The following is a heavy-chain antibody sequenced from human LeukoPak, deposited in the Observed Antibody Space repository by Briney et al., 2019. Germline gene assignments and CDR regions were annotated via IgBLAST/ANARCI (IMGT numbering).Heavy chain of an antibody. J-gene: IGHJ4*02. CDR1: GFTFSSYW. V-gene: IGHV3-74*01. Sequence: GGSLRLSCAASGFTFSSYWMNWVRQAPGKGLVWVSRIASDGSSTTYADSVKGRFSISRDNAKDTLYLQMNSLRVEDTAVYYCARGRPHGNDYWGQGTLVAVSS. CDR2: IASDGSST. CDR3: ARGRPHGNDY. D-gene: IGHD4-23*01.